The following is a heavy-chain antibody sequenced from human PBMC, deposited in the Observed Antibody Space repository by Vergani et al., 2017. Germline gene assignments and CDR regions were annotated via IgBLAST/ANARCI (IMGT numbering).Heavy chain of an antibody. CDR1: GGTFSSYA. D-gene: IGHD3-9*01. J-gene: IGHJ5*02. Sequence: QVQLVQSGAEVKKPGSSVKVSCKASGGTFSSYAISWVRQAPGQGLEWMGRIIPIFGTANYAQKFQGRVTITADESPSTAYMELSSLRSEDTAVYYCAGAGMISLTGYYMGGWFDPWGQGTLVTVSS. CDR3: AGAGMISLTGYYMGGWFDP. CDR2: IIPIFGTA. V-gene: IGHV1-69*13.